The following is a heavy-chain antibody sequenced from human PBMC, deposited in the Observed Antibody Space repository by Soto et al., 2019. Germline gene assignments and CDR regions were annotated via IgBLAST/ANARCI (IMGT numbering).Heavy chain of an antibody. CDR3: ARGVTYYYDSSGYGGSNWFDP. D-gene: IGHD3-22*01. Sequence: ASVQVSCKASGYTFTGYYMHWVRQAPGQGLEWMGWINPNSGGTNYAQKFQGRVTMTRDTSISTAYMELSRLRSDDTAVYYCARGVTYYYDSSGYGGSNWFDPWGQGTLVTVPQ. V-gene: IGHV1-2*02. J-gene: IGHJ5*02. CDR2: INPNSGGT. CDR1: GYTFTGYY.